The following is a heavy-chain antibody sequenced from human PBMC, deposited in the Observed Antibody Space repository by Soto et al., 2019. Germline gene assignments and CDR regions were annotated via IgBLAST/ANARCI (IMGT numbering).Heavy chain of an antibody. Sequence: GGSLRLSCAASGFTFSSYAMSWVRQAPGKGLEWVSGISGSGGSTYYADSVKGRFTISRDNSKNTVYLQINSLRAEDTALYNCAKDRPREHYDSSGYYRDAFDMWGQGTMVTV. CDR2: ISGSGGST. D-gene: IGHD3-22*01. J-gene: IGHJ3*02. CDR1: GFTFSSYA. V-gene: IGHV3-23*01. CDR3: AKDRPREHYDSSGYYRDAFDM.